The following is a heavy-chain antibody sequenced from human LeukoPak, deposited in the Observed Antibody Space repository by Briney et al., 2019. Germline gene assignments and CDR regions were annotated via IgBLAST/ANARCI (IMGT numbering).Heavy chain of an antibody. D-gene: IGHD4-23*01. CDR1: GGSISSSGYY. J-gene: IGHJ4*02. CDR2: IYYSGST. V-gene: IGHV4-39*01. CDR3: ARRASTVVTFTDY. Sequence: KPSETLSLTCTVSGGSISSSGYYWGWIRQPPGKGLEWIGSIYYSGSTYYHPSLKSRVTISVDRSKNQFSLKLSSVTAADTAMYYCARRASTVVTFTDYWGQGTLVTVSS.